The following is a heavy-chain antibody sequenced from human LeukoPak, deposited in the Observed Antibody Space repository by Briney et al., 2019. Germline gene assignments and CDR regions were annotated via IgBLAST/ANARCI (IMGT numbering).Heavy chain of an antibody. CDR2: INWNGGST. CDR3: ASGGIYYGAAFDF. D-gene: IGHD2-15*01. V-gene: IGHV3-20*04. CDR1: GFTFDDYG. J-gene: IGHJ4*02. Sequence: PGGPLRLSCAASGFTFDDYGMSWVRQAPGKGLEWVSGINWNGGSTGYADSVKGRFTIYRDNAKNSLYLQMNSLRAEDTAFYYCASGGIYYGAAFDFWGQGKLVTVSS.